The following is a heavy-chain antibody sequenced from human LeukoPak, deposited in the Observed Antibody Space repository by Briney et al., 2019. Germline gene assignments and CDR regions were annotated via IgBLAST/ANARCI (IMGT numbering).Heavy chain of an antibody. Sequence: GRSLRLSCAASGFTVSRNYMSWVRQAPGKGLEWVSIIYSGGSTHYADSVKGRFTISRDNSKNTLYLQMNSLRAEDTAVYYCARSAGIAATIVLGYWGQGTLVTVSS. V-gene: IGHV3-66*01. J-gene: IGHJ4*02. CDR1: GFTVSRNY. CDR2: IYSGGST. D-gene: IGHD5-12*01. CDR3: ARSAGIAATIVLGY.